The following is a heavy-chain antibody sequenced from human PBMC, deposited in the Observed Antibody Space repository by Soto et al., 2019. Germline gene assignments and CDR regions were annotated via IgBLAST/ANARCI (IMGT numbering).Heavy chain of an antibody. CDR1: GGPFSSYA. V-gene: IGHV1-69*13. CDR2: IIPIFGTA. Sequence: SVKVSCKASGGPFSSYAISWVRQAPGQGLEWMGGIIPIFGTANYAQKFQGRVTITADESTSTAYMELSSLRSEDTAVYYCARGILAAAGFDPWGQGTLVTVSS. CDR3: ARGILAAAGFDP. D-gene: IGHD6-13*01. J-gene: IGHJ5*02.